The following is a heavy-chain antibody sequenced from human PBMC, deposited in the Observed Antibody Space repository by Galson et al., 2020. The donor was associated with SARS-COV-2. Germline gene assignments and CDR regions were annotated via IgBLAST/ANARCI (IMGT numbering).Heavy chain of an antibody. Sequence: ASVKVSCKVSGYTLTELSIHWVRQAPGKGLEWMGGFDPEDGETIYAQKFQGRVTMTEDTSTDTAYMELSSLRSEDTAVYYCATDYSYYGSGSPIYWGQGTLVTVSS. V-gene: IGHV1-24*01. D-gene: IGHD3-10*01. J-gene: IGHJ4*02. CDR3: ATDYSYYGSGSPIY. CDR2: FDPEDGET. CDR1: GYTLTELS.